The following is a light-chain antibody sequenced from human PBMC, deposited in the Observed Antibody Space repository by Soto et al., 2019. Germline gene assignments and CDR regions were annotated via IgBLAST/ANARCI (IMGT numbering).Light chain of an antibody. CDR2: EAS. CDR1: QSVSSN. V-gene: IGKV3-15*01. J-gene: IGKJ5*01. CDR3: QQDHNWPIT. Sequence: ERVMTQSPATLSLSPGERATRSCSASQSVSSNLAWHQQKPGQAPRSLMSEASTSATGIPARFSGRGSGTECTVTICRLQPEDFAVYYCQQDHNWPITLGQGTRRE.